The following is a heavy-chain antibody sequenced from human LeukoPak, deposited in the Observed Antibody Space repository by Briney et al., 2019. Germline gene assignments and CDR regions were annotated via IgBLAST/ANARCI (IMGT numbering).Heavy chain of an antibody. CDR3: AELGITMIGGV. Sequence: PGGSLKLSCAASGFTFSSYEMNWVRQAPGKGLEWVSYISSSGSTIYYADSVKGRFTISRDDAKNSLYLQMNSLRAEDTAVYYCAELGITMIGGVWGKGTTVTISS. CDR2: ISSSGSTI. J-gene: IGHJ6*04. CDR1: GFTFSSYE. D-gene: IGHD3-10*02. V-gene: IGHV3-48*03.